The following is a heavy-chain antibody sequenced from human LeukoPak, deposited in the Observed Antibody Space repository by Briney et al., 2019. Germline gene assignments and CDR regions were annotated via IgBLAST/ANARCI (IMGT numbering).Heavy chain of an antibody. V-gene: IGHV4-59*08. Sequence: SETQSLTCTLSGGSISRYYWSSIRQPPGQGLEWIGYIYYCGSTNYNPSLKSRVTISVDTSKNQFSLKLSSVTAADTAVYYCARHVSVSAAEGWGNYFDYWGQGTLVTVSS. J-gene: IGHJ4*02. CDR3: ARHVSVSAAEGWGNYFDY. CDR1: GGSISRYY. D-gene: IGHD3-16*01. CDR2: IYYCGST.